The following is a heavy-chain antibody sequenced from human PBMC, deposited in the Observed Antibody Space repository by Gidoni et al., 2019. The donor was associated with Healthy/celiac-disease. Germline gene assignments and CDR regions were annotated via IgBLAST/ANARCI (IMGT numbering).Heavy chain of an antibody. CDR1: GSTLSSYG. CDR2: IWYDGSNK. CDR3: ARAEGYYGSGGMDV. J-gene: IGHJ6*02. D-gene: IGHD3-10*01. Sequence: QVQLVESGGGVVQPGRSLRLSCAAPGSTLSSYGMHWVRQAPGKGLEWVAVIWYDGSNKYYADSVKGRFTISRDDSKNTLYLQMNSLRAEDTAVYYCARAEGYYGSGGMDVWGQGTTVTVSS. V-gene: IGHV3-33*01.